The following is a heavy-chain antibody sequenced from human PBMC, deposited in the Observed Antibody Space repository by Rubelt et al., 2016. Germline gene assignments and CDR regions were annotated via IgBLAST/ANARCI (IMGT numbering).Heavy chain of an antibody. CDR3: ARYLVGCGGDCPWLQPSYNWFDP. Sequence: QVQLVQSGAEVKKPGASVKVSCKASGYTFTSYAMHWVRQAPGQRLEWMGWISAYNGNTNYAQKLQGRVTMTTDTSTSTAYMELRSLRADDTAVYYCARYLVGCGGDCPWLQPSYNWFDPWGQGTLVTVSS. D-gene: IGHD2-21*02. V-gene: IGHV1-3*01. CDR1: GYTFTSYA. J-gene: IGHJ5*02. CDR2: ISAYNGNT.